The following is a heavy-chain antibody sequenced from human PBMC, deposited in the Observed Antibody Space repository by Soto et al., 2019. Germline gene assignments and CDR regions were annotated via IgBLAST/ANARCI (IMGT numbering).Heavy chain of an antibody. CDR3: ARRRIVLDS. D-gene: IGHD2-15*01. Sequence: QVQLQESGPGLVKPSGTLSLTCAVSGDSISSSNWWSWVRQPPGKGLEWIGEVYQTGGTNYNPSLKSRVTISVDKSKNQFSLNMTAVTAADPAIYYCARRRIVLDSWGQGILVTV. J-gene: IGHJ5*01. CDR2: VYQTGGT. V-gene: IGHV4-4*02. CDR1: GDSISSSNW.